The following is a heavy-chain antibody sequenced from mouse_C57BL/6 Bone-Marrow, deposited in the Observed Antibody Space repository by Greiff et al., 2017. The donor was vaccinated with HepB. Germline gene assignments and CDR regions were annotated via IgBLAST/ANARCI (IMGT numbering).Heavy chain of an antibody. CDR2: IYPETGGT. V-gene: IGHV1-15*01. D-gene: IGHD2-3*01. J-gene: IGHJ3*01. CDR1: GYTFTGYE. Sequence: QVQLQQSGAELVRPGASVTLSCKASGYTFTGYEMHWVKQTPVQGLEWIGAIYPETGGTAYNQKFKGKAILTADKSSSTAYMKLSSLTSEDSAVYYCTRSDDGYYRYYFAYWGQGTRVTVSA. CDR3: TRSDDGYYRYYFAY.